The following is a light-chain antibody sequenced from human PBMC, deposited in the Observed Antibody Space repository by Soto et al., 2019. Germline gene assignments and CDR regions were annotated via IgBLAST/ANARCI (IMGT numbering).Light chain of an antibody. CDR1: QSVLYSSKNKNY. Sequence: DIVMTQSPDSLAVSLGERATINCKSSQSVLYSSKNKNYLAWYQQKPGQPPKLLIYWASTRESGVPDRFSGSGSGTDFTLTISSLQAEDVAVYYCQQYYITSYTSGQGTKPEIK. J-gene: IGKJ2*01. CDR3: QQYYITSYT. V-gene: IGKV4-1*01. CDR2: WAS.